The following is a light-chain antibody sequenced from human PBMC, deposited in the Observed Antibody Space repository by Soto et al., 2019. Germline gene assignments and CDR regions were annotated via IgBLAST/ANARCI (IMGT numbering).Light chain of an antibody. Sequence: DIQMTQSPSSLSASVGDRVTITCRASQSISSYLNWYQQKPGKAPKLLIYAASSLQSGVPSRFSGRGSGTAFTLTISSLQPEDCETSYCQQSYSTPTFGQGTKLEIK. V-gene: IGKV1-39*01. CDR2: AAS. CDR1: QSISSY. CDR3: QQSYSTPT. J-gene: IGKJ2*01.